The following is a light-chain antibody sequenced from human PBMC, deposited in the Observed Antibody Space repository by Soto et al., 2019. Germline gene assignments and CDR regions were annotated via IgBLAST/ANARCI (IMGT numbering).Light chain of an antibody. J-gene: IGKJ1*01. CDR1: QSVSSY. CDR3: QQYGSSGT. V-gene: IGKV3-20*01. CDR2: GAS. Sequence: EDVFTQSLGTLSLSPGERATLSCRASQSVSSYLAWYQQKPGQAPRLLIYGASNRATGIPDRFSGSGSGTDFTLTISRLEPEDFAVYYCQQYGSSGTFGQGTMVDIK.